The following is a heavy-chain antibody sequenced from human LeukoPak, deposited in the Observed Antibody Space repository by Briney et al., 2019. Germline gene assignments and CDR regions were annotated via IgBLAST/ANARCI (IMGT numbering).Heavy chain of an antibody. D-gene: IGHD1-26*01. V-gene: IGHV1-2*02. CDR1: GYTFTDYY. J-gene: IGHJ4*02. CDR2: MNVKTGAT. Sequence: PLASVKVSCKASGYTFTDYYIHWVRQAPGHGLEWLGWMNVKTGATSSAQKFPGRFTMARDTSIGTASMEFSSLTSDDTAVYYCARQSGTYWGLDYWGQGTLVTVSS. CDR3: ARQSGTYWGLDY.